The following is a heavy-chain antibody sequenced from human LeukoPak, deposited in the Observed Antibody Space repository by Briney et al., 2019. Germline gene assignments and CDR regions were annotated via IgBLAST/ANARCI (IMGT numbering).Heavy chain of an antibody. CDR2: IYHSGST. CDR3: ARGTSGSYYYYFDY. CDR1: GYSISSGYY. Sequence: KPSETLSLTCTVSGYSISSGYYWGWIRQPPGKGLEWIGSIYHSGSTYYNPSLKSRVTISVDTSKNQFSLKLSSVTAADTAVYYCARGTSGSYYYYFDYWGQETLVTVSS. V-gene: IGHV4-38-2*02. D-gene: IGHD1-26*01. J-gene: IGHJ4*02.